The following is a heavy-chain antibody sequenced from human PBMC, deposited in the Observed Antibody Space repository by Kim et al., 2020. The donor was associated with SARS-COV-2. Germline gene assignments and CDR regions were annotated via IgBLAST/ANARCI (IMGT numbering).Heavy chain of an antibody. J-gene: IGHJ4*02. CDR1: GFTFSNAW. CDR3: FASNYFPLFDY. Sequence: GGSLRLSCAASGFTFSNAWMSWVRQAPGKGLEWVGRIKSKTDGETIDYAAPVKGRFTISRDDSKNTLYLQMNSLKTEDTAVYYCFASNYFPLFDYWGQGTLVTVSS. D-gene: IGHD4-4*01. CDR2: IKSKTDGETI. V-gene: IGHV3-15*01.